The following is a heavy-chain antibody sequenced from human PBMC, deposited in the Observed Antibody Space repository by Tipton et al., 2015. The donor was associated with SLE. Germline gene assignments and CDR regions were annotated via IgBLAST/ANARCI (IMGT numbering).Heavy chain of an antibody. CDR1: GYSISSSYY. Sequence: TLSLTCAVSGYSISSSYYWGWIRQPPGKGLEWIGTIYHSGSTYYNPSLKSRVTISVDTSKNQFSLKLSSVTAADTAVYYCASSPYDYVWGSYRLDAFDIWGQGTMVTVSS. J-gene: IGHJ3*02. V-gene: IGHV4-38-2*01. CDR2: IYHSGST. D-gene: IGHD3-16*02. CDR3: ASSPYDYVWGSYRLDAFDI.